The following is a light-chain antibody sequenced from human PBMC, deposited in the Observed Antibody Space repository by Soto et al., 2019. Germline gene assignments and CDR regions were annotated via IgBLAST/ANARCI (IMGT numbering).Light chain of an antibody. Sequence: QSALTQPPSASGSPGRPVTISCTGTSDDVGGYKHVSWYQQHPGKAPKVMIYEVSKRPSGVPDRFSGSKSGNTAFLTVSGLQDEDEADYYCSSYAGTNNWVFGGGTKLTVL. V-gene: IGLV2-8*01. CDR2: EVS. J-gene: IGLJ3*02. CDR3: SSYAGTNNWV. CDR1: SDDVGGYKH.